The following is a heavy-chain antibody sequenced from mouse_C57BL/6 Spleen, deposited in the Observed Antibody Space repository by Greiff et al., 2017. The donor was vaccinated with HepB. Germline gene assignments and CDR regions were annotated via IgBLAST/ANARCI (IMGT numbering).Heavy chain of an antibody. CDR3: TTPTTEVATMDAMDY. V-gene: IGHV14-1*01. Sequence: VQLQQSGAELVRPGVSVKLSCTASGFNIKDYYMHWVKQRPEQGLEWIGRIDPEDGDTEYAPKFQGKATMTADTSSNTAYLQLSSLTSEDTAVYYCTTPTTEVATMDAMDYWGQGTSVTVSS. CDR1: GFNIKDYY. CDR2: IDPEDGDT. J-gene: IGHJ4*01. D-gene: IGHD1-1*01.